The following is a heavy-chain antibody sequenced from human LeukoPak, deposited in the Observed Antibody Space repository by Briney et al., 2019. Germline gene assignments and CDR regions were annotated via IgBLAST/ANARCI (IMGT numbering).Heavy chain of an antibody. D-gene: IGHD5-12*01. CDR3: VRGGYRAYYVDF. CDR2: ISGSGGST. CDR1: GFTFSGYV. J-gene: IGHJ4*02. V-gene: IGHV3-23*01. Sequence: GGSLRLSCAASGFTFSGYVMTWVRPPPGKGLQWVADISGSGGSTYYADSVKGRFSISRDNSKNTLYLQMNSLRAEDTAVYYCVRGGYRAYYVDFWGQGTLVTVSS.